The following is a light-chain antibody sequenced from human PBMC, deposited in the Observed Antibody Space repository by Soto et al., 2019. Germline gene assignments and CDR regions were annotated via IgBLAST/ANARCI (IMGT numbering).Light chain of an antibody. CDR1: SSDVGGYNY. CDR3: SSYTTTDTYV. V-gene: IGLV2-14*01. CDR2: DVS. Sequence: QSALTQPASVSGSPGQSITISCTGTSSDVGGYNYVSWFQQYPGKAPKLMIYDVSTRPSGVSNRFSGSKSGNTASLTISGLQAEAEADYYCSSYTTTDTYVFGTGTKVTVL. J-gene: IGLJ1*01.